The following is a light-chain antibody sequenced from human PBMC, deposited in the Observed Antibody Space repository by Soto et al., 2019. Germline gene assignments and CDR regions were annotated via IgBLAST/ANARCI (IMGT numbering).Light chain of an antibody. Sequence: QSALTQPASVSGSPGQSITISCTGTSSDVGGYKYVSWYQQHPGKAPRLMIYDVSYRPSGVSDRFSGSKSGNSASLTISGLQAEDEADYYCSSYTTSSTLEFGGGTKLTVL. J-gene: IGLJ2*01. CDR2: DVS. CDR3: SSYTTSSTLE. V-gene: IGLV2-14*01. CDR1: SSDVGGYKY.